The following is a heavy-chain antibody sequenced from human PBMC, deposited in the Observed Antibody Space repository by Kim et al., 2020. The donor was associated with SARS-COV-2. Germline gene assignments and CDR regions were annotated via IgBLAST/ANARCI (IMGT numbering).Heavy chain of an antibody. J-gene: IGHJ6*02. Sequence: ASVKVSCKASGYTFTSYGISWVRQAPGQGLEWMGWISAYNGNTNYAQKPQGRVTMTTDTSTSTAYMELRSLRSDDTAVYYCARALVRGVIPYYYYGMDVWGQGTTVAVSS. CDR3: ARALVRGVIPYYYYGMDV. V-gene: IGHV1-18*01. CDR1: GYTFTSYG. D-gene: IGHD3-10*01. CDR2: ISAYNGNT.